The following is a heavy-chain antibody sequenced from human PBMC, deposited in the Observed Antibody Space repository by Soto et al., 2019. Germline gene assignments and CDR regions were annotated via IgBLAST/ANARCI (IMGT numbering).Heavy chain of an antibody. D-gene: IGHD6-6*01. CDR1: GGSISSGDYY. CDR3: ARGSSSSSSSWFDP. Sequence: SETLSLTCSVSGGSISSGDYYWTWIRQHAGKGLEWIGYIYYSGNTYYSPSLQSRLSISLDTSKNQFSLKLFSVTAADTAMYYCARGSSSSSSSWFDPWGPGTLVTVSS. V-gene: IGHV4-31*03. CDR2: IYYSGNT. J-gene: IGHJ5*02.